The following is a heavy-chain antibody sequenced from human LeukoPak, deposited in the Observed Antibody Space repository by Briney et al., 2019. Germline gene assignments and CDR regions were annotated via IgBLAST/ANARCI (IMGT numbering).Heavy chain of an antibody. D-gene: IGHD4-17*01. V-gene: IGHV3-21*04. J-gene: IGHJ4*02. Sequence: GGSLRLPCAASGFTFITYSMSWVRQAPGKGLEWVSSISSSSSSYIYYADSVKGRFTISRDNAKNSLYLQMNSLRAEDTVLYYCAKDLGGSGDYVYFDYWGQGTLVTVSS. CDR1: GFTFITYS. CDR2: ISSSSSSYI. CDR3: AKDLGGSGDYVYFDY.